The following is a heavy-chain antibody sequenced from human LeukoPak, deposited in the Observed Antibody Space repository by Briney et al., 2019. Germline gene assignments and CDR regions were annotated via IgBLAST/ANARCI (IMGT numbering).Heavy chain of an antibody. J-gene: IGHJ4*02. D-gene: IGHD1-26*01. CDR3: AKSNVGSGPGTG. V-gene: IGHV3-23*01. CDR1: GFTFSSYG. Sequence: GGTLRLPCAASGFTFSSYGMSWVRQAPGKGLEWVSAISGSGGSTYYADSVKGRFTISRDNSKNTLYLQMNSLRAEDTAVYYCAKSNVGSGPGTGWGQGTLVTVSS. CDR2: ISGSGGST.